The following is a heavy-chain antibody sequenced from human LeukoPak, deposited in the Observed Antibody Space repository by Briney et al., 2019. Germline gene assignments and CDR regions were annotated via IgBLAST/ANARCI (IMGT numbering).Heavy chain of an antibody. D-gene: IGHD6-13*01. CDR3: ARMDSSSWYFRVFDY. CDR1: GGSISSYY. V-gene: IGHV4-4*07. J-gene: IGHJ4*02. CDR2: IYTSGST. Sequence: PSETLSLTCTVSGGSISSYYWSWIRQPAGKGLEWIGRIYTSGSTNYNPSLKSRVTISVDTSKNQFSLKLSSVTAADTAVYYCARMDSSSWYFRVFDYWGQGTLVTVSS.